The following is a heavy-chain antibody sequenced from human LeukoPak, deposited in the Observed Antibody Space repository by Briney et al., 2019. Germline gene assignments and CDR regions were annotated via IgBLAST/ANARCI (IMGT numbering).Heavy chain of an antibody. CDR2: ISANNGNT. V-gene: IGHV1-18*01. CDR1: GYTFTSFG. J-gene: IGHJ4*02. CDR3: ARDSNVAYSSGWYPGY. Sequence: ASVKVSCKASGYTFTSFGISWVRQAPGQGLEWMGWISANNGNTKYGQKLQGRVTMTTDTSTSTAYMVLRSLRSDDTAVYYCARDSNVAYSSGWYPGYWGQGTLVTVSS. D-gene: IGHD6-19*01.